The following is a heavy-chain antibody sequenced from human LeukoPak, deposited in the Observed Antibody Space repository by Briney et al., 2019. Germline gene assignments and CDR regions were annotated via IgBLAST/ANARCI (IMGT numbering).Heavy chain of an antibody. CDR2: INHSGST. CDR1: GGSFSGYY. CDR3: ARDTPRYYYGSGSYYGVFDY. V-gene: IGHV4-34*01. D-gene: IGHD3-10*01. Sequence: SETLSLTCAVYGGSFSGYYWSWIRQPPGKGLEWIGEINHSGSTNYNPSLKSRVTISVDTSKNQFSLKLSSVTAADTAVYYCARDTPRYYYGSGSYYGVFDYWGQGTLVTVSS. J-gene: IGHJ4*02.